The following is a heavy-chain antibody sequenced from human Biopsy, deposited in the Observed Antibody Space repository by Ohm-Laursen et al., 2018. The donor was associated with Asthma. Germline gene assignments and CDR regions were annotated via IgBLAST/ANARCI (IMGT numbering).Heavy chain of an antibody. CDR2: IAWDGINS. D-gene: IGHD2-21*01. CDR1: GFTFSTYG. CDR3: ARAGESDLVGGLDV. Sequence: RSLRLSCAASGFTFSTYGMHWVRQAPGKGLEWVAFIAWDGINSYYADSVKGRFTISRDNSRNTLYLQKNSLRADDTAVYYCARAGESDLVGGLDVWGQGTTVIVS. V-gene: IGHV3-30*03. J-gene: IGHJ6*02.